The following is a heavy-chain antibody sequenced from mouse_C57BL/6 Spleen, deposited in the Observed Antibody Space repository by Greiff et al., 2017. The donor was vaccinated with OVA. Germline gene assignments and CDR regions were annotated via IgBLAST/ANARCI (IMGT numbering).Heavy chain of an antibody. Sequence: VQLQQPGAELVKPGASVKVSCKASGYTFTSYWMHWVKQRPGQGLEWIGRIHPSDSDTNYNQKFKGKATLTVDKSSSTAYMQLSSLTSEDSAVYFCARESYYGSSFDVWGTGTTVTVSS. D-gene: IGHD1-1*01. CDR3: ARESYYGSSFDV. J-gene: IGHJ1*03. CDR1: GYTFTSYW. V-gene: IGHV1-74*01. CDR2: IHPSDSDT.